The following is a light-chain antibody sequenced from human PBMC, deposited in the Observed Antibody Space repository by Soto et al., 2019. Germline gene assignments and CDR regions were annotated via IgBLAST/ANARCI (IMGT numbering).Light chain of an antibody. CDR1: QSVLYSSNNKNY. J-gene: IGKJ1*01. V-gene: IGKV4-1*01. CDR2: WAS. CDR3: QQYYSTPRT. Sequence: DIVMTQSPDSLAVSLGERATINCKSSQSVLYSSNNKNYLAWYQQKPGQPPKLFIDWASTRESGVPDRFSGSGSGTDFTLTISSLQAEDVAVYYCQQYYSTPRTFGQGTKVEIK.